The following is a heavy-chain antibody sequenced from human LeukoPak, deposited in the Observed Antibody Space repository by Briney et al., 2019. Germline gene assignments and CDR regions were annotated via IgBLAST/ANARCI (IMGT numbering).Heavy chain of an antibody. D-gene: IGHD4-23*01. CDR3: ARLSPTMVVTRAAFDI. CDR1: GGSFSGYY. V-gene: IGHV4-34*01. J-gene: IGHJ3*02. CDR2: INHSGST. Sequence: PSETLSLTCAVYGGSFSGYYWSWIRQPPGKGLEWIGEINHSGSTNYNPSLKSRVTISVDTSKNQFSLKLSSVTAADTAVYYCARLSPTMVVTRAAFDIWGQGTMVTVSS.